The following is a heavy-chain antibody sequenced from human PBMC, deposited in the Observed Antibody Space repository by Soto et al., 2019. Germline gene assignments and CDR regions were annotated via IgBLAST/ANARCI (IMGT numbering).Heavy chain of an antibody. CDR1: GYIFTAYS. V-gene: IGHV1-46*01. Sequence: HVQLEQSGAEVKKPGASVKVSCKASGYIFTAYSMHWVRRAPGQGLQWMGVVNPSGGSTNYAQKFQGRITLTRDTSRNTFYMDLSSLTSEDTAVYYCAREENCSDGICYSEYFQRWGQGTLVTVSS. D-gene: IGHD2-15*01. CDR2: VNPSGGST. J-gene: IGHJ1*01. CDR3: AREENCSDGICYSEYFQR.